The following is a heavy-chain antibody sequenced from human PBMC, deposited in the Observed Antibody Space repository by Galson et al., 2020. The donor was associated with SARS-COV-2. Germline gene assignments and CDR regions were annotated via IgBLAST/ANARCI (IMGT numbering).Heavy chain of an antibody. CDR2: IIPTLGIA. V-gene: IGHV1-69*10. CDR1: GGTFSSYA. Sequence: SVKVSCKAPGGTFSSYAISWVRQAPGQGLEWMGGIIPTLGIANYAQKFQGRVTITADKSTRTAYMELSSLRSEDTAVYYCARGGGGLYYYYYMDVWGKGTTVTVSS. J-gene: IGHJ6*03. CDR3: ARGGGGLYYYYYMDV. D-gene: IGHD3-16*01.